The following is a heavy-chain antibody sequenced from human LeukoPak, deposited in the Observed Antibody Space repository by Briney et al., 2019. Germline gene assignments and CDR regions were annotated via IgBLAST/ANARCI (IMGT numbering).Heavy chain of an antibody. CDR2: ISDRSDKT. J-gene: IGHJ3*02. CDR1: GFTFSSYA. V-gene: IGHV3-23*01. D-gene: IGHD4-17*01. Sequence: GGSLRLSCAASGFTFSSYAMNWVRQAPGKGLEWVSTISDRSDKTYYADSVRGGFTISRDNSKNTLFLQMNSLRAEDTAVYYCAKPSYGDPLDAFDIWGQGTMVTVSS. CDR3: AKPSYGDPLDAFDI.